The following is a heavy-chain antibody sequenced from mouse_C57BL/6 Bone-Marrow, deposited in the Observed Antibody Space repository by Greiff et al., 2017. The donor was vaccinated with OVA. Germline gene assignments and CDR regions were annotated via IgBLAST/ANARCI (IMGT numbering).Heavy chain of an antibody. CDR3: ARSEGNYDY. V-gene: IGHV1-81*01. CDR1: GYTFTSYG. D-gene: IGHD2-1*01. J-gene: IGHJ2*01. Sequence: VMLVESGAELARPGASVKLSCKASGYTFTSYGISWVKQRTGQGLEWIGEIYPRSGNTYYNEKFKGKATLTADKSSSTAYMELRSLTSEDSAVYFCARSEGNYDYWGQGTTLTVSS. CDR2: IYPRSGNT.